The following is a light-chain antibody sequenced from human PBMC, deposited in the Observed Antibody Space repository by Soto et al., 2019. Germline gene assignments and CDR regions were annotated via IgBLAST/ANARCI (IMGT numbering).Light chain of an antibody. CDR3: QHYTLYSAS. Sequence: DIHMTQSPSTLSASVGDRVTISCRASQNIFTYLAWYQQKPGKAPKLLILDASTLQSGVPPRFSGSGSGTEFTLTISSLQPDDFATYYCQHYTLYSASFGPGTKVDIK. J-gene: IGKJ3*01. CDR2: DAS. V-gene: IGKV1-5*01. CDR1: QNIFTY.